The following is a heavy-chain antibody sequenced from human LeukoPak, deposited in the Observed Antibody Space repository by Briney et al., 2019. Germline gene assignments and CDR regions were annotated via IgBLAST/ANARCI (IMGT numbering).Heavy chain of an antibody. D-gene: IGHD6-6*01. CDR2: INHSGST. CDR3: ARQGSGSSSSYGYYYYYYYMDV. CDR1: GGSFSGYY. V-gene: IGHV4-34*01. Sequence: NASETLSLTCAVYGGSFSGYYWSWIRQPPGKGLEWIGEINHSGSTNYNPSLKSRVTISVDTSKNQFSLKLSSVTAADTAVYYCARQGSGSSSSYGYYYYYYYMDVWGKGTTVTVSS. J-gene: IGHJ6*03.